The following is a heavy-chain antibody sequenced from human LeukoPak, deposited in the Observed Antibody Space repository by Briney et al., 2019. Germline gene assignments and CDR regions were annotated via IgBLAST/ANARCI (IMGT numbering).Heavy chain of an antibody. CDR1: GGTLSSYA. V-gene: IGHV1-69*13. Sequence: GASVKVSCKASGGTLSSYAISWVRQAPGQGLEWMGGIIPIFGTANYAQKFQGRVTITADESTSTAYMELSSLRSEDTAVYYCARDGGIAAAGTFDYWGQGTLVTASS. CDR3: ARDGGIAAAGTFDY. D-gene: IGHD6-13*01. CDR2: IIPIFGTA. J-gene: IGHJ4*02.